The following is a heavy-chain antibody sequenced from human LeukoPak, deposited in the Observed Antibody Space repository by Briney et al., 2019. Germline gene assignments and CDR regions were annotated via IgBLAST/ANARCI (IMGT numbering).Heavy chain of an antibody. CDR3: AKSGGYGLIDY. J-gene: IGHJ4*02. Sequence: SQTLSLTCTVSGASISGSGYYWGWIRQPPGKGLEWIGNIYDSGSTYYNASLQSRVTISIDTSKNQFSLRLSSVTAADTAMYYCAKSGGYGLIDYWGQGTLVTVSS. D-gene: IGHD1-26*01. CDR2: IYDSGST. V-gene: IGHV4-39*01. CDR1: GASISGSGYY.